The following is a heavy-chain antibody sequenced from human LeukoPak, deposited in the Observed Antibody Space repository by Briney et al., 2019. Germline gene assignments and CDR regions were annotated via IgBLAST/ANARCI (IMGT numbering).Heavy chain of an antibody. V-gene: IGHV3-7*01. J-gene: IGHJ4*02. CDR1: GFIFTDHW. CDR2: IKEDECAK. Sequence: GGPLRLSCVASGFIFTDHWMSWVRQAPGKELDWVANIKEDECAKFYADSVRGRFTISRDYAKNSVYLEMNNLIVEDTAVYYCARAVDVPDYWGRGTLVTVSS. CDR3: ARAVDVPDY. D-gene: IGHD3-16*01.